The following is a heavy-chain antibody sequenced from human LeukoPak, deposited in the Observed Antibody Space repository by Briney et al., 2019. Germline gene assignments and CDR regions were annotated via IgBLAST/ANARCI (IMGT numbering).Heavy chain of an antibody. CDR2: IYYSGST. CDR1: GYSISSGYY. J-gene: IGHJ5*02. CDR3: ARAIFGVVPGFDP. V-gene: IGHV4-61*01. Sequence: SETLSLTCTVSGYSISSGYYWGWIRQPPGKGLEWIGYIYYSGSTNYNPSLKSRVTISVDTSKNQFSLKLSSVTAADTAVYYCARAIFGVVPGFDPWGQGTLVTVSS. D-gene: IGHD3-3*01.